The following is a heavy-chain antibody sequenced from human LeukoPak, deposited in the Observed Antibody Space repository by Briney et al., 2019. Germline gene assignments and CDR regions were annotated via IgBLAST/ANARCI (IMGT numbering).Heavy chain of an antibody. CDR3: AKGVRSGTYHNCFDP. Sequence: GGSLRLSCVASGFTLDDYALHWVRQAPGKGLEWISLISGDGDSTYYADSVKGRFTISRDNSKNSLYLQMSSLRAEDTALYYCAKGVRSGTYHNCFDPWGQGTLVTVSS. CDR2: ISGDGDST. V-gene: IGHV3-43*02. J-gene: IGHJ5*02. CDR1: GFTLDDYA. D-gene: IGHD1-26*01.